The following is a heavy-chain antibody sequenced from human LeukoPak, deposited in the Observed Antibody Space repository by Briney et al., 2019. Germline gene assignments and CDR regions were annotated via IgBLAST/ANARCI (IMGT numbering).Heavy chain of an antibody. CDR1: GYTFTSYG. D-gene: IGHD6-6*01. CDR2: ISAYNGNT. V-gene: IGHV1-18*01. CDR3: ARGGEYSSSSDSYYFDY. J-gene: IGHJ4*02. Sequence: ASVTVSCKASGYTFTSYGISWVRQAPGQGLEWMGWISAYNGNTNYAQKLQGRVTMTTDTSTSTAYMELRSLRSDDTAVYYCARGGEYSSSSDSYYFDYWGQGTLVTVSS.